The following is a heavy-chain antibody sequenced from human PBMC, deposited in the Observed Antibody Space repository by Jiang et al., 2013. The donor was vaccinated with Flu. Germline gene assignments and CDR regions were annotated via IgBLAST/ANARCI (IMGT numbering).Heavy chain of an antibody. V-gene: IGHV1-69*04. CDR3: AREVNTVTVAFDF. J-gene: IGHJ4*02. D-gene: IGHD4-17*01. CDR2: IIPTLDIA. CDR1: GVSFSDHG. Sequence: SGAEVKKAGSSLKVSCKASGVSFSDHGISWVRQAPGRGLEWLGRIIPTLDIADYAQKFQGRITIAADISTSTVYMELSSLRSEDTAIYYCAREVNTVTVAFDFWGQGTLVTVSS.